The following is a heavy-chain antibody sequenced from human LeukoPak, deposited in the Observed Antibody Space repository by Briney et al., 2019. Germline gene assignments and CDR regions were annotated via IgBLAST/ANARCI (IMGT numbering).Heavy chain of an antibody. CDR3: ARDRSSGSYRYYYYGMDV. CDR2: INHSGST. D-gene: IGHD3-10*01. J-gene: IGHJ6*02. CDR1: GGSFSGYY. Sequence: SETLYLTCAVYGGSFSGYYWSWIRQPLGKGMEWIGEINHSGSTNYNPSLKSRVTISVDTSKNQFSLKLSSVTAADTAVYCCARDRSSGSYRYYYYGMDVWGQGTTVTVSS. V-gene: IGHV4-34*01.